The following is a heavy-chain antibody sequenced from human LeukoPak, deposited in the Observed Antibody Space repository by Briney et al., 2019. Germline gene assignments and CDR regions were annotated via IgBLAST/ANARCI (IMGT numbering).Heavy chain of an antibody. CDR2: IKQNGSQE. V-gene: IGHV3-7*01. CDR3: VREWAGGLAAAGTRIEGSY. CDR1: EFSASNYW. J-gene: IGHJ4*02. Sequence: GGSLRLSCVVSEFSASNYWMSWVRQAPGRGLDGLANIKQNGSQENYVDSVKGRFTISRDNAKNSVYLQMNGLLVEDTAVYYCVREWAGGLAAAGTRIEGSYWGQGTQVIVSS. D-gene: IGHD6-13*01.